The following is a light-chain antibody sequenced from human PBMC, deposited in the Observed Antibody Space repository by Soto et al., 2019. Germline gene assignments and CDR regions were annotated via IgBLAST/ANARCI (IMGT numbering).Light chain of an antibody. CDR1: QIISSW. CDR2: DVS. J-gene: IGKJ2*01. V-gene: IGKV1-5*01. CDR3: QQYDSSSPT. Sequence: DIQMTQSPSTLSASVGDRVTITCRASQIISSWLAWYQQKPGKAPKLLIYDVSTLGSGVPSRFSGSGSGTEFTLTIRSLQPDDSATYYCQQYDSSSPTFGQGTKLEIK.